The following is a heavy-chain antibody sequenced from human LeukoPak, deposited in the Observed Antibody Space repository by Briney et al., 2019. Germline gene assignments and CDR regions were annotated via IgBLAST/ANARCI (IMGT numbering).Heavy chain of an antibody. Sequence: SETLSLTCAVYGGSFSGYYWSWIRQPPGKGLEWIGEINHSGSTNYNPSLKSRVTISVDTTKNQFSLKLSSVTAADTAVYYCAKDLVVHVRGVNQPEKDYWGQGTLVTVSS. CDR2: INHSGST. V-gene: IGHV4-34*01. CDR3: AKDLVVHVRGVNQPEKDY. CDR1: GGSFSGYY. J-gene: IGHJ4*02. D-gene: IGHD3-10*02.